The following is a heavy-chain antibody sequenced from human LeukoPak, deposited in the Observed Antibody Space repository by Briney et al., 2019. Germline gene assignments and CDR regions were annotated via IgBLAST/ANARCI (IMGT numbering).Heavy chain of an antibody. V-gene: IGHV3-43D*04. Sequence: PGGSLRLSCAASGFIFDDYDMHWVRQAPGRGLEWLSLISWDGGSTYYADSVKGRFTISRDNSKNSLYLQMNSLRVEDTALYYCAKEGVGSGYYYFDYWGQGTLVTVSS. D-gene: IGHD3-22*01. CDR2: ISWDGGST. CDR1: GFIFDDYD. CDR3: AKEGVGSGYYYFDY. J-gene: IGHJ4*02.